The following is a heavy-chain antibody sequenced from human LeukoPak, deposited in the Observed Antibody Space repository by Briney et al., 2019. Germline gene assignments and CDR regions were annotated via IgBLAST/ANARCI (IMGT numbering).Heavy chain of an antibody. D-gene: IGHD3-10*01. CDR1: GFTFSSYA. V-gene: IGHV3-30-3*01. J-gene: IGHJ4*02. CDR2: ISYDGSNK. CDR3: ARGRLLWFGELLLFDY. Sequence: GRSLRLSCAASGFTFSSYAMHWVRQAPGKGLEWVAVISYDGSNKYYADSVKGRFTISRDNSKNTLYLQMNSLRAEDTAVYYCARGRLLWFGELLLFDYWGQGTLVTVSS.